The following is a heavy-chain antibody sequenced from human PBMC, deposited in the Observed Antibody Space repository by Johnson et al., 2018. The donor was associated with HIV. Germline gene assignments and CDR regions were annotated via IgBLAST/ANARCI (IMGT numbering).Heavy chain of an antibody. CDR1: GFSVSNNY. CDR2: ISGDGRST. Sequence: VQLVESGGGLVQSGGSLRLSCGASGFSVSNNYMNWVRQAPGKGLEWVSLISGDGRSTYYADSVKGRFTISRDNSKNTLDLQMNSLRPEDTAVYYCVRGGQWGATDAFDVWGQGTMVTVSS. J-gene: IGHJ3*01. CDR3: VRGGQWGATDAFDV. D-gene: IGHD6-19*01. V-gene: IGHV3-66*01.